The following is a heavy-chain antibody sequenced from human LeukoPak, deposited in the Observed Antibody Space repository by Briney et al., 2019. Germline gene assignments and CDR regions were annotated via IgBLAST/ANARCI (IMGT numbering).Heavy chain of an antibody. V-gene: IGHV3-74*01. CDR3: AKDPSNSIKNTAMGPLDDY. J-gene: IGHJ4*02. CDR1: GFTFSSYW. D-gene: IGHD5-18*01. CDR2: INNDGSGT. Sequence: GGSLRLSCAASGFTFSSYWMHWVRQAPGKGPVWVSRINNDGSGTTYADSVKGRFTISRDNSKNTLYLQMNSLRAEDTAVYYCAKDPSNSIKNTAMGPLDDYWGQGTLVTVSS.